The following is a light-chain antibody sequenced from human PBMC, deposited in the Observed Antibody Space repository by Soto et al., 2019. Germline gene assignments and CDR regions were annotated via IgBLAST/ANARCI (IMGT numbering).Light chain of an antibody. CDR3: QTWGTGIQGV. Sequence: QLVLTQSPSASASLGASVKLTCTLSSGHRSYAIAWHQQQPDKGPRYLMKLNSDGSHSKGDGIPDRFSGSSSGAERYLTISGLQSEDEADYYCQTWGTGIQGVFGGGTKLTVL. V-gene: IGLV4-69*02. CDR2: LNSDGSH. J-gene: IGLJ2*01. CDR1: SGHRSYA.